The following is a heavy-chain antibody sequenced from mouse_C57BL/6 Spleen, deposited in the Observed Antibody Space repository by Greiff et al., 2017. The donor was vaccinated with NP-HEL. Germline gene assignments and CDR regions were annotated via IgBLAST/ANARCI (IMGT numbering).Heavy chain of an antibody. CDR3: VREIDYGSTYAMDY. D-gene: IGHD2-1*01. J-gene: IGHJ4*01. Sequence: QVQLQQPGAELVKPGASVKMSCKASGYTFTSYWITWVKQRPGQGLEWIGDIYPGSGSTHYNEKFKSKATLTVDTSSSTAYMQLSSLTSEDSAVYYCVREIDYGSTYAMDYWGQGTSVTVSS. CDR1: GYTFTSYW. V-gene: IGHV1-55*01. CDR2: IYPGSGST.